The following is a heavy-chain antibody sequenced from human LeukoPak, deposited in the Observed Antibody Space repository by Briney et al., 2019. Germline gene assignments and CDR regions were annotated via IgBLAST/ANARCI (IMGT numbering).Heavy chain of an antibody. D-gene: IGHD5-12*01. CDR1: GFTFSSYT. V-gene: IGHV3-23*01. CDR3: AKEYSGYDFDY. Sequence: GGSLRLSCAASGFTFSSYTMNWVRQAPGKGLEWVSATSGSGVNSYYADSVRGRFTISRDNSQNTLYLQMDSLRAEDTALYYCAKEYSGYDFDYWGQGTLVTVSS. CDR2: TSGSGVNS. J-gene: IGHJ4*02.